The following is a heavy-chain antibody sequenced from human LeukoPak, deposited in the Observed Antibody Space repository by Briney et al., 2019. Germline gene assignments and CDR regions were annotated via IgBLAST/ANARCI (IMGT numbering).Heavy chain of an antibody. V-gene: IGHV3-74*01. Sequence: GGSLRLSCAASVFTFSSYWMSWVRQAPWKGLMWVSQINSDGSATSCADPVKGRCTISRDNAKNMLYLEMNSLRVEDTAVYFCTRDHSLDVWGQGTTVTVSS. CDR2: INSDGSAT. CDR3: TRDHSLDV. D-gene: IGHD4-11*01. CDR1: VFTFSSYW. J-gene: IGHJ6*02.